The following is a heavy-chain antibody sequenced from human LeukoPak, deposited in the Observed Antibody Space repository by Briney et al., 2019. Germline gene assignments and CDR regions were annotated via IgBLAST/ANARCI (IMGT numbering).Heavy chain of an antibody. D-gene: IGHD2-15*01. J-gene: IGHJ4*01. CDR1: GYTFTSYA. CDR3: ARGLVVVAATPPDY. V-gene: IGHV1-3*01. CDR2: INAGNGNT. Sequence: ASVKVSCKASGYTFTSYAMHWVRQAPGQRLEWMGWINAGNGNTKYSQKFQGRVTITRDTSASTAYMELSSLRSEDTAVYYCARGLVVVAATPPDYWGQEPWSPSPQ.